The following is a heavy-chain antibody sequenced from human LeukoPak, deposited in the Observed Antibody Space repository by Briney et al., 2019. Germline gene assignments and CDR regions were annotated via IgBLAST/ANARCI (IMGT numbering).Heavy chain of an antibody. D-gene: IGHD2-2*01. Sequence: SETPSLTCTVSGGSISSNFYYWGWIRQPPGKGLEWIGSIYNGGSTNYNPSLKSRVTISVDTSKNQFSLKLSSVTAADTAVYYCARDSYCSSTSCYDAFDIWGQGTMVTVSS. CDR3: ARDSYCSSTSCYDAFDI. CDR1: GGSISSNFYY. V-gene: IGHV4-39*07. J-gene: IGHJ3*02. CDR2: IYNGGST.